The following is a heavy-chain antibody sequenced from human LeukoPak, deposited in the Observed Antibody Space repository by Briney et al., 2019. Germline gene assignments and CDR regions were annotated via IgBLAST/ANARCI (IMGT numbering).Heavy chain of an antibody. Sequence: SVKVSCKASGYTFTSYDINWVRQATGQGLEWMGGIIPIFGTANYAQKFQGRVTITTDESTSTAYMELSSLRSEDTAVYYCASGTRSSPYYYMDVWGKGTTVTVSS. CDR1: GYTFTSYD. CDR3: ASGTRSSPYYYMDV. D-gene: IGHD1-26*01. CDR2: IIPIFGTA. J-gene: IGHJ6*03. V-gene: IGHV1-69*05.